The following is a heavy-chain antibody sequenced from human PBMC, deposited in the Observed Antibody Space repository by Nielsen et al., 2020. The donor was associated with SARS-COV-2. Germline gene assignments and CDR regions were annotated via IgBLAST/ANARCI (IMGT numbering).Heavy chain of an antibody. CDR1: GGSISTYY. D-gene: IGHD5-24*01. CDR2: IYYSGST. V-gene: IGHV4-59*01. J-gene: IGHJ6*02. Sequence: SETLSLTCTVSGGSISTYYWSWIRQPPGKGLEWIGFIYYSGSTNYNPSLRSRVTISVDTSKNQFSLKLSSVTAADTAVYYCARRRDGYDYYYYYGMDVWGQGTTVTVSS. CDR3: ARRRDGYDYYYYYGMDV.